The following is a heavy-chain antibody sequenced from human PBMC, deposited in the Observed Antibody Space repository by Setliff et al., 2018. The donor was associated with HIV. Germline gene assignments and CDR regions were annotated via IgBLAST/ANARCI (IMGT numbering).Heavy chain of an antibody. D-gene: IGHD3-16*01. CDR3: ARSRGTWGTSFGY. CDR2: IIPIFPSP. J-gene: IGHJ4*02. Sequence: SVKVSCKASGYTFNDYYMHWVRQAPGQGLEWMGGIIPIFPSPKYAEKFQGRVTITADESTSTAYMELSSLRFEDTDVYYCARSRGTWGTSFGYWGLGTLVTVSS. CDR1: GYTFNDYY. V-gene: IGHV1-69*13.